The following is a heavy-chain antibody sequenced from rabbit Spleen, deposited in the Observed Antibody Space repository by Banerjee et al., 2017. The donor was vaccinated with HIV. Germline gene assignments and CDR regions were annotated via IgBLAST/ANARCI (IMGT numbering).Heavy chain of an antibody. CDR3: ARDDGDASAYALPL. V-gene: IGHV1S40*01. CDR1: GFSFSNRYY. D-gene: IGHD6-1*01. J-gene: IGHJ4*01. Sequence: QSLEESGGDLVKPGASLTLTCTASGFSFSNRYYMCWVRQAPGKGLEWIACIASGSSGDTYYASWAKGRFTISKTSSTTVTLQMTSLTAADTATYFCARDDGDASAYALPLWGQGTLVTVS. CDR2: IASGSSGDT.